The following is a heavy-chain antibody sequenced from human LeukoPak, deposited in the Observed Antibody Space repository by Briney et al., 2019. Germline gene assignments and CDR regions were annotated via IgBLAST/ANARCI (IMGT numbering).Heavy chain of an antibody. CDR1: GFTFSSYE. V-gene: IGHV3-48*03. CDR3: ARDQGVAATPDDY. Sequence: PGGSLRLSCAASGFTFSSYEMSWVRQAPGKGLEWVSYISSSGSTIYYADSVKGRFTISRDNAKNSLYLQMNSLRAEDTAVYYCARDQGVAATPDDYWGQGTLVTVSS. J-gene: IGHJ4*02. CDR2: ISSSGSTI. D-gene: IGHD2-15*01.